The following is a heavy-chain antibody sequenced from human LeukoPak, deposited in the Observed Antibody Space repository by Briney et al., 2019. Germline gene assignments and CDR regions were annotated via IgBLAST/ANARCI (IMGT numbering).Heavy chain of an antibody. V-gene: IGHV3-30*02. CDR2: IRYDGGNK. J-gene: IGHJ4*02. D-gene: IGHD6-6*01. Sequence: GGSLRLSCAASGFTFSSYGMHWVRQAPGKGLEWVAFIRYDGGNKYYADSVKGRFTISRDNSKNTLYLQMNSLRAEDTAVYYCASANEYSSSYFDYWGQGTLVTVSS. CDR1: GFTFSSYG. CDR3: ASANEYSSSYFDY.